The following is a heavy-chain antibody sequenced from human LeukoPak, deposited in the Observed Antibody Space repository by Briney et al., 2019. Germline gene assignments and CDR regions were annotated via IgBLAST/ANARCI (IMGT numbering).Heavy chain of an antibody. Sequence: SVKVSCKASGDTFSSYAISWVRQAPGQGLEWMGGIIPIFGTANYAQKFPGRVTITTDESTSTAYMELSSLRSEDTAVYYCASSISYHDSSGYSNWGQGTLVTVSS. V-gene: IGHV1-69*05. CDR1: GDTFSSYA. CDR3: ASSISYHDSSGYSN. J-gene: IGHJ4*02. CDR2: IIPIFGTA. D-gene: IGHD3-22*01.